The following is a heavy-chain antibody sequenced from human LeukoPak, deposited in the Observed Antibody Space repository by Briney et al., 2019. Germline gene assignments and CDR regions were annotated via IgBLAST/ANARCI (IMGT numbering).Heavy chain of an antibody. CDR1: GYTFTGYY. CDR3: AREGDSSSVGWFDP. J-gene: IGHJ5*02. V-gene: IGHV1-69*06. Sequence: ASVKVSCKASGYTFTGYYMHWVRQAPGQGLEWMGGIIPIFGTANYAQKFQGRVTITADKSTSTAYMELSSLRSEDTAVYYCAREGDSSSVGWFDPWGQGTLVTVSS. CDR2: IIPIFGTA. D-gene: IGHD6-13*01.